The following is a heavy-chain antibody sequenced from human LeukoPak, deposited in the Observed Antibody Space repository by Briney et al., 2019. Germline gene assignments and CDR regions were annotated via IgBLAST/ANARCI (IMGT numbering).Heavy chain of an antibody. J-gene: IGHJ4*02. V-gene: IGHV4-59*01. Sequence: SSETLSLTCTVSGGSISRYYWSWIRQPPGKGLEWIGYIYYSGSTNYNPSLKSRVTISVDTSKNQFSLKLSSVTAADTAVYYCARVSSVETNYYFDYWGQGTLVTVSS. D-gene: IGHD2-15*01. CDR2: IYYSGST. CDR1: GGSISRYY. CDR3: ARVSSVETNYYFDY.